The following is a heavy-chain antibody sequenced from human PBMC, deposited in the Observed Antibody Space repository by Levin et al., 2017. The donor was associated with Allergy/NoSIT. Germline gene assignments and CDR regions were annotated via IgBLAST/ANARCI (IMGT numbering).Heavy chain of an antibody. D-gene: IGHD5-18*01. V-gene: IGHV1-2*02. Sequence: GESLKISCKASGYTFTGYYMHWVRQAPGQGLEWMGWINPNSGGTNYAQKFQGRVTMTRDTSISTAYMELSRLRSDDTAVYYCARGPDTAGDYWGQGTLVTVSS. CDR2: INPNSGGT. J-gene: IGHJ4*02. CDR3: ARGPDTAGDY. CDR1: GYTFTGYY.